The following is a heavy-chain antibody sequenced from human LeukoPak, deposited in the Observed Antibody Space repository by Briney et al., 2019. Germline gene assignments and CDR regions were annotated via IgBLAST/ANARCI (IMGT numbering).Heavy chain of an antibody. Sequence: SQTLSLTCAISGDSVSSNSAAWNWIRQSPSRGLEWLGRTYYRSKWYNDYAVSVKSRITINLDTSKNQFSLQLNSVTPEDTAVYYCAREVVGAKYYYYYYYMDVWGKGTTVTVSS. CDR2: TYYRSKWYN. CDR1: GDSVSSNSAA. CDR3: AREVVGAKYYYYYYYMDV. D-gene: IGHD1-26*01. V-gene: IGHV6-1*01. J-gene: IGHJ6*03.